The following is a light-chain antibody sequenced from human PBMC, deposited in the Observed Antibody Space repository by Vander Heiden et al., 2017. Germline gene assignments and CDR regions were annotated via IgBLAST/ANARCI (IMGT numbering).Light chain of an antibody. J-gene: IGKJ1*01. CDR3: QQSYSTPPT. CDR2: AAS. Sequence: IQMTQSPSSLSASVGDRVTITCRASQSISTYLNWYQRKPGKAPNLLIHAASSLQSGVPSRFSGSGSGTDFTLTISSLQPEDFATYYCQQSYSTPPTFGQGTKVEIK. CDR1: QSISTY. V-gene: IGKV1-39*01.